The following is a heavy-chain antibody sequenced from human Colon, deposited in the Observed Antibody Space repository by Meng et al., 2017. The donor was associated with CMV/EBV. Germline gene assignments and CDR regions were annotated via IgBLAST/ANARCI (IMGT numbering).Heavy chain of an antibody. CDR1: GVNASNTY. Sequence: WGSLRLSCTASGVNASNTYMTWVRQAPGKGLEWVSLIYTGGDTYYADSVKGRFTFSRAVLKNIFYLQMNSMRDEDTDVYYCARSFCNMGCYINAYDVWGKGKMVTVSS. CDR2: IYTGGDT. D-gene: IGHD2/OR15-2a*01. CDR3: ARSFCNMGCYINAYDV. J-gene: IGHJ3*01. V-gene: IGHV3-53*01.